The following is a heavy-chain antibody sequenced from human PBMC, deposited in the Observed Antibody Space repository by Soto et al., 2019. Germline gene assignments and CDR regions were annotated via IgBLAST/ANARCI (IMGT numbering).Heavy chain of an antibody. CDR3: ARDLDDVDTAMVPNYYYYYMDV. J-gene: IGHJ6*03. Sequence: GGSLRLSCAASGFTFDDHGMSWVRQAPGKGLEWVSGINWNGGSTGYADSVKGRFTISRDNAKNSLYLQMNSLRAEDTAVYYCARDLDDVDTAMVPNYYYYYMDVWGKGTTVTVSS. CDR2: INWNGGST. V-gene: IGHV3-20*04. D-gene: IGHD5-18*01. CDR1: GFTFDDHG.